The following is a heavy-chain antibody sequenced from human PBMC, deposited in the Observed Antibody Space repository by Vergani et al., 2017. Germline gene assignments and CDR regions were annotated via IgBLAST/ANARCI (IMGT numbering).Heavy chain of an antibody. V-gene: IGHV4-59*01. CDR1: GGSISSYY. Sequence: QVQLQESGPGLVKPSETLSLTCTVSGGSISSYYWSWIRQPPGKGLEWIGYIYYSGGTNYNPSLKSRVTISVDTSKNQFSLKLSSVTAADTAVYYCARTLGGELSPYHFDYWGQGTLVTVSS. D-gene: IGHD3-10*01. J-gene: IGHJ4*02. CDR3: ARTLGGELSPYHFDY. CDR2: IYYSGGT.